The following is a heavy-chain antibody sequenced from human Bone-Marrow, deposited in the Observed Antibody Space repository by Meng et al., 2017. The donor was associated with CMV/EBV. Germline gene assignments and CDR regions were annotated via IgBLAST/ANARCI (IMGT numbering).Heavy chain of an antibody. D-gene: IGHD6-13*01. CDR1: GGSISSGDYY. J-gene: IGHJ5*02. Sequence: SETLSLTCTFSGGSISSGDYYWRWIRQPPGKGLEWIGYISYTGDTHYNPSLKTRVTFSLNTSKRQFSLKLNSVTATDTAMYYCVIVATGTSWYDPWGPGTLVTVSS. CDR3: VIVATGTSWYDP. CDR2: ISYTGDT. V-gene: IGHV4-30-4*08.